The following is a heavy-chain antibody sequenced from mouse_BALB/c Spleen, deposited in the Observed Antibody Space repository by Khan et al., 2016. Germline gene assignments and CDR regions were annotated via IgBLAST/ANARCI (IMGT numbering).Heavy chain of an antibody. CDR2: IDTNTGEP. J-gene: IGHJ3*01. V-gene: IGHV9-3*02. D-gene: IGHD2-4*01. Sequence: QIQLVQSGPELKKPGETVKISCKASGYSFTNYGMNWVKQAPGKGLKWMGWIDTNTGEPTYAEEFKGRFALSLETSAITAYLQINNLKNDDTTTSFCARWSYDCACFAYLFHCTLVTVSA. CDR1: GYSFTNYG. CDR3: ARWSYDCACFAY.